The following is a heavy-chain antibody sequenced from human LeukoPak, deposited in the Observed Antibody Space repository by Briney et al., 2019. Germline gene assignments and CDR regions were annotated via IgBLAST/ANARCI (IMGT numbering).Heavy chain of an antibody. CDR1: GGSISSYY. V-gene: IGHV4-4*07. J-gene: IGHJ6*03. CDR3: AREDSGSYYNFYYFYMDV. CDR2: IYTSGST. D-gene: IGHD3-10*01. Sequence: SETLSLTCTVSGGSISSYYWSWIRQPAGKGLEWIGRIYTSGSTNYNPSLKSRVTMSVDTSKTQFYLSLSSATAADTAVYYCAREDSGSYYNFYYFYMDVWGKGTTVTISS.